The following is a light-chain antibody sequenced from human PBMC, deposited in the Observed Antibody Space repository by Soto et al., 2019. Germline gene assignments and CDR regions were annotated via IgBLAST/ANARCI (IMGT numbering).Light chain of an antibody. CDR3: EQYGSAPYT. Sequence: EIVLTQSPGTLSLSPGERATLSCRASQSVSSSYLAWYQQKPGQAPRLLIYGASSSATGIPDRFSGSGSGTDCTLTISRLEPEEFAVYYCEQYGSAPYTFGQGTTLAIK. V-gene: IGKV3-20*01. CDR1: QSVSSSY. CDR2: GAS. J-gene: IGKJ2*01.